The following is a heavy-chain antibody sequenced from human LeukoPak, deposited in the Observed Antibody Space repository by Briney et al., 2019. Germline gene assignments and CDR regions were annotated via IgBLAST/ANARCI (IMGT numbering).Heavy chain of an antibody. CDR1: GFTFSSYS. D-gene: IGHD3-22*01. CDR2: ISSSSSTI. CDR3: ARDYYDSSGYRRFDY. J-gene: IGHJ4*02. V-gene: IGHV3-48*04. Sequence: GGSLRLSCAASGFTFSSYSMNWVRQAPGKGLEWVSYISSSSSTIYYADSVKGRFTISRDNAKNSLYLQMNSLRAEDTAVYYCARDYYDSSGYRRFDYWGQGTLVTVSS.